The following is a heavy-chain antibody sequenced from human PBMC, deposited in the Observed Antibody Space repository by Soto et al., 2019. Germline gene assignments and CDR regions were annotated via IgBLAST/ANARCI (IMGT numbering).Heavy chain of an antibody. CDR2: INPNSGGT. J-gene: IGHJ3*02. Sequence: QVQLVQSGAEVKKPGASVKVSCKASGYTFTGYYMHWVRQAPGQGLEWMGWINPNSGGTNYAQKFQGWVTMTRDTSISTAYMELSRLRSDDTAVYYCAREGLSSSRRAWVAFDIWGQGTMVTVSS. CDR1: GYTFTGYY. CDR3: AREGLSSSRRAWVAFDI. D-gene: IGHD6-13*01. V-gene: IGHV1-2*04.